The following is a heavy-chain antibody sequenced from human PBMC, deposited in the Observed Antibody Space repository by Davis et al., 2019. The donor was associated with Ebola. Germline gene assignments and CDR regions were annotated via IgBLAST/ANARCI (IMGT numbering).Heavy chain of an antibody. Sequence: GESLKISCAASGFTFSSYGMHWVRQAPGKGLEWVSAISGSGDSTYYADSVKGRFTISRDNSKNTLYLQMNSLRAEDTAVYYCAKTYGDYDGGNWFDPWGQGTLVTVSS. V-gene: IGHV3-23*01. J-gene: IGHJ5*02. D-gene: IGHD4-17*01. CDR2: ISGSGDST. CDR1: GFTFSSYG. CDR3: AKTYGDYDGGNWFDP.